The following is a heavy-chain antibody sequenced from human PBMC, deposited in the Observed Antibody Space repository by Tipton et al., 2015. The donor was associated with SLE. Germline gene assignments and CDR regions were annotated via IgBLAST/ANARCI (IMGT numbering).Heavy chain of an antibody. Sequence: GLVKPSETLSLTCAVYGGSFSGYYWSWIRQPPGKGREWIGEINHRGSTNYTPSLKRRSTISEDTSKNQFPLKLSSGPAADTAVYYCARVPDVLVGAFDIWGQGTMVTVSS. D-gene: IGHD6-6*01. CDR3: ARVPDVLVGAFDI. V-gene: IGHV4-34*01. CDR2: INHRGST. CDR1: GGSFSGYY. J-gene: IGHJ3*02.